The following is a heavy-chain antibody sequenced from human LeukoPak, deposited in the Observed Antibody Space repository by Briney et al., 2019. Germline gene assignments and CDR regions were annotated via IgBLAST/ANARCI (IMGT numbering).Heavy chain of an antibody. CDR1: GGSISGYY. D-gene: IGHD3-3*01. CDR2: IYYSGSGST. V-gene: IGHV4-59*08. J-gene: IGHJ6*03. CDR3: ARVYMEWLLYPYMDV. Sequence: SETLSLTCTVSGGSISGYYWSWIRQPPGKGLEWIGYIYYSGSGSTNYNPSLKSRVTISVDTSKNQFSLKLSSVTAADTAVYYCARVYMEWLLYPYMDVWGKGTTVTVSS.